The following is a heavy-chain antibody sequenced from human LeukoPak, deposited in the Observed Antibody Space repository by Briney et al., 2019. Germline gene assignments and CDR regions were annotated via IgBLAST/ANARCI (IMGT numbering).Heavy chain of an antibody. CDR1: GGSISSGDYY. CDR2: IYYSGST. D-gene: IGHD3-10*01. Sequence: SETLSLTCTVSGGSISSGDYYWSWIRQPPGKGLEWIGYIYYSGSTYYNPSLKSRVTISVDTSKNQFSLKLSSVTAADTAVYYCARVGMVRGVTPFDCWGQGTLVTVSS. J-gene: IGHJ4*02. CDR3: ARVGMVRGVTPFDC. V-gene: IGHV4-30-4*01.